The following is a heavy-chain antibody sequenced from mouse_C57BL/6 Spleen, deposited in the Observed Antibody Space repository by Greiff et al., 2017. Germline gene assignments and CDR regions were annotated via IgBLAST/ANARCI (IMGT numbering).Heavy chain of an antibody. CDR3: ARDPSYDHDVGFAY. J-gene: IGHJ3*01. V-gene: IGHV3-6*01. D-gene: IGHD2-4*01. Sequence: EVKLQESGPGLVKPSQSLSLTCSVTGYSITSGYYWNWIRQFPGNKLEWMGYISYDGSNNYNPSLKNRISITRDTSKNQFFLKLNSVTTEDTATYYCARDPSYDHDVGFAYWGQGTLVTVSA. CDR1: GYSITSGYY. CDR2: ISYDGSN.